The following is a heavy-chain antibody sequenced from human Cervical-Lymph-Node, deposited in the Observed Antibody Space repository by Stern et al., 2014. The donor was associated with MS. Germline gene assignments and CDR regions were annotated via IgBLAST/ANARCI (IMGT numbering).Heavy chain of an antibody. CDR2: IYPGDSKT. CDR3: ARQTTAWASDV. D-gene: IGHD1-14*01. Sequence: EVQLEESGAELIRPGESLKISCKASGYTFSIYWIAWVRQMPGKGLEWMGIIYPGDSKTRYSPSFQGQVTMSADKSTSTAYLQWSSLNASDTAMYFCARQTTAWASDVWGQGTLVTVSS. CDR1: GYTFSIYW. V-gene: IGHV5-51*01. J-gene: IGHJ4*02.